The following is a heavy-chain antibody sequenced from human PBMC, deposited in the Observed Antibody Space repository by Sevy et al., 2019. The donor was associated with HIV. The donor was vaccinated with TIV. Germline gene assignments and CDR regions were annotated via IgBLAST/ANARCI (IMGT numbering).Heavy chain of an antibody. Sequence: GGSLRLSCAASEFTLSNYDMNWVRQAPGKGVEWVSYISCDSSRIYYADSVKGRFTISRDNAKNSLYVQMNRLRAEDTAVYYCAREGGYTDQGMDVWGQGSTVTVSS. J-gene: IGHJ6*02. CDR1: EFTLSNYD. CDR2: ISCDSSRI. CDR3: AREGGYTDQGMDV. V-gene: IGHV3-48*01. D-gene: IGHD5-12*01.